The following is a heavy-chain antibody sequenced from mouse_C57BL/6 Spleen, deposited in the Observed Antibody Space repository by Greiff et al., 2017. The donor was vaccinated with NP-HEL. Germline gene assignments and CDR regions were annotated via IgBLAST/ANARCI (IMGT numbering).Heavy chain of an antibody. Sequence: VKLQQPGTELVKPGASVKLSCKASGYTFTSYWMHWVKQRPGQGLEWIGNINPSNGGTNYNEKFKSKATLTVDKSSSTAYMQLSSLTSEDSAVYYCARSDYYGSSSWYFDVWGTGTTVTVSS. D-gene: IGHD1-1*01. V-gene: IGHV1-53*01. CDR2: INPSNGGT. CDR3: ARSDYYGSSSWYFDV. J-gene: IGHJ1*03. CDR1: GYTFTSYW.